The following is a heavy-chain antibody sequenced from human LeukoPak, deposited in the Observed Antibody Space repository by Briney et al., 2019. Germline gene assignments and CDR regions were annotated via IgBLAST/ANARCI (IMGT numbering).Heavy chain of an antibody. J-gene: IGHJ4*02. V-gene: IGHV4-61*02. Sequence: RPSQTLSLTCTVSGGSISSGSYYWSWIRQPAGKGLEWIGRIYTSGSTNYNPSLKSRVTISVDTSKNQFSLKLSSVTAADTAVYYCARDAGGRSSWSDYWGQGTLVTVSS. D-gene: IGHD6-13*01. CDR1: GGSISSGSYY. CDR3: ARDAGGRSSWSDY. CDR2: IYTSGST.